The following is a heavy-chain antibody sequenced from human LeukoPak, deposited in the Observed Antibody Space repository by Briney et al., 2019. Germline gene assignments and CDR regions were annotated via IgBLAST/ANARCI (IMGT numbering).Heavy chain of an antibody. CDR1: GFTFSSYS. Sequence: GGSLRLSCAASGFTFSSYSMSWVRQAPGKGLERVANIKPDGSEKYYVDFVEGRFTISRDNAKNSLYLQINSLRAGDTAVYYCARVGAARYYYYYMDVWGKGTTVTVSS. D-gene: IGHD2-15*01. J-gene: IGHJ6*03. V-gene: IGHV3-7*01. CDR3: ARVGAARYYYYYMDV. CDR2: IKPDGSEK.